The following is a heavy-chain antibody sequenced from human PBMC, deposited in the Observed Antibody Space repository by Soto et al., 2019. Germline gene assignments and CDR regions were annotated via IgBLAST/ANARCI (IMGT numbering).Heavy chain of an antibody. CDR3: ARGLVVPAAMMTRYYGMDV. V-gene: IGHV3-21*01. J-gene: IGHJ6*02. CDR1: GFTFSSYS. CDR2: ISSSSSYI. D-gene: IGHD2-2*01. Sequence: GGSLRLSCAASGFTFSSYSMNWVRQAPGKGLEWVSSISSSSSYIYYADSVKGRFTISRDNAKNSLYLQMNSLRAEDTAVYYCARGLVVPAAMMTRYYGMDVWGQGTTVTVSS.